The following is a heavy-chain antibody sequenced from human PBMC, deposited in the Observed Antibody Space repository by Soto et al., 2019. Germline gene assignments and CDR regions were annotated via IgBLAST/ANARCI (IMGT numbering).Heavy chain of an antibody. J-gene: IGHJ4*02. Sequence: GGSLRLSCVGSGFTFSTYWMAWVRQAPGKGLEWVANIKQDGSAKFYVDSVKGRFTISRDNAKNSLFLQMSSLRAEDSAVYYCATTAAAAASDWGQGALVTVCS. D-gene: IGHD6-13*01. CDR3: ATTAAAAASD. CDR1: GFTFSTYW. V-gene: IGHV3-7*01. CDR2: IKQDGSAK.